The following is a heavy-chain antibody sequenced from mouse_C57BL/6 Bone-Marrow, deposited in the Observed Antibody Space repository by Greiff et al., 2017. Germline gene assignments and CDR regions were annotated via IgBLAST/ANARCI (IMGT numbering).Heavy chain of an antibody. V-gene: IGHV1-78*01. CDR2: IYPRDGST. J-gene: IGHJ4*01. CDR3: ASEGFYLYAMDY. CDR1: GYTLTDHT. Sequence: QVQLKQSDAELVKPGASVKMSCKVSGYTLTDHTIHWMKQRPEQGLEWIGYIYPRDGSTKYTQKFKGKATLTADKTSSTAYMQLNSLTSEDAAVYFCASEGFYLYAMDYWGQGTSVTVSS. D-gene: IGHD2-1*01.